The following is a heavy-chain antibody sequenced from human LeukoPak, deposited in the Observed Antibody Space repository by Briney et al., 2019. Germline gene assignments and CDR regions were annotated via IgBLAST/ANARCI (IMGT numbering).Heavy chain of an antibody. CDR2: MNPDSGNT. V-gene: IGHV1-8*01. J-gene: IGHJ6*03. D-gene: IGHD6-19*01. CDR3: ARGDSGWYYYYYYMDV. CDR1: GYTFTSYD. Sequence: ASVKVSCTASGYTFTSYDINWVRQATGQGLEWRGWMNPDSGNTGYAQKFQGRVTMTRNTSISTAYMELSSLRSEDTAVYYCARGDSGWYYYYYYMDVWGKGTTVTVSS.